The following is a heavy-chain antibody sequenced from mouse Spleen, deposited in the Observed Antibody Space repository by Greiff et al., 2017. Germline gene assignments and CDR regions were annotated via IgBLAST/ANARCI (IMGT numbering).Heavy chain of an antibody. J-gene: IGHJ1*01. CDR3: ARSGYDSYWYFDV. CDR2: IDPSDSYT. D-gene: IGHD2-4*01. V-gene: IGHV1-50*01. Sequence: QVQLQQPGAELVKPGASVKLSCKASGYTFTSYWMPWVKQRPGQGLEWIGEIDPSDSYTNYNQKFKGKATLTVDTSSSTAYMQLSSLTSEDSAVYYCARSGYDSYWYFDVWGAGTTVTVSS. CDR1: GYTFTSYW.